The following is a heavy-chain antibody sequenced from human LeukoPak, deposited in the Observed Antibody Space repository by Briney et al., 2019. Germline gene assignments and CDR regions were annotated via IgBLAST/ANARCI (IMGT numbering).Heavy chain of an antibody. V-gene: IGHV3-23*01. D-gene: IGHD3-22*01. CDR2: ISGSGGST. J-gene: IGHJ4*02. Sequence: PGGSLRLSCAAPGFTFSSYGMSWVRQAPGKGLEWVSAISGSGGSTYYADSVKGRFTISRDNSKNTLYLQMNSLRAEDTAVYYCAKKMRKYYYDSSGYYYGLWGQGTLVIVSS. CDR1: GFTFSSYG. CDR3: AKKMRKYYYDSSGYYYGL.